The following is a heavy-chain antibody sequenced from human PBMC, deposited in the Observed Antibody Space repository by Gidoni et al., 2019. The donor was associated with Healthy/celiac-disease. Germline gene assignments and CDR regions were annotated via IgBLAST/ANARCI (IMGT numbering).Heavy chain of an antibody. V-gene: IGHV3-21*01. J-gene: IGHJ6*03. Sequence: EVQLVESGGGLVKPGGSLRLSCAASGFTFSSYSMNWVRQAPGKGLEWVSSISSSSSYIYYADSVKGRFTISRDNAKNSLYLQMNSLRAEDTAVYYCARNGDDFWSGYLWDYYYYYYMDVWGKGTTVTVSS. CDR1: GFTFSSYS. D-gene: IGHD3-3*01. CDR3: ARNGDDFWSGYLWDYYYYYYMDV. CDR2: ISSSSSYI.